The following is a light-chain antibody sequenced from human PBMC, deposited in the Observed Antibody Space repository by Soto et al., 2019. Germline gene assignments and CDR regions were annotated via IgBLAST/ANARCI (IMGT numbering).Light chain of an antibody. CDR1: SSNIGAGYY. CDR2: GNS. J-gene: IGLJ3*02. V-gene: IGLV1-40*01. CDR3: QSYDSSLSAL. Sequence: QSVLTQPPSVSGAPGQRVTISCTGSSSNIGAGYYVHWYQQLPGTAPKLLIYGNSNRPSGVPDRFSGSKSGTSASLAITGLQAEDEADYYCQSYDSSLSALFGGGTTLTVL.